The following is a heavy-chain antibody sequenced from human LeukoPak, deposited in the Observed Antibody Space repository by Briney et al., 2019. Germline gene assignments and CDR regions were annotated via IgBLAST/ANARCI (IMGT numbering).Heavy chain of an antibody. V-gene: IGHV3-23*01. CDR2: IIGSGGST. D-gene: IGHD3-22*01. CDR1: GFTFSSYA. Sequence: GGSLRLSFAASGFTFSSYAMSWVRQAPGKGLEWVSAIIGSGGSTYYAHSVKGRFTISRDNCKNALYLQMNSLRAEDTAVYYCAKQKGAYDSSGYYYGARAFDIWGQGTMVTVSS. CDR3: AKQKGAYDSSGYYYGARAFDI. J-gene: IGHJ3*02.